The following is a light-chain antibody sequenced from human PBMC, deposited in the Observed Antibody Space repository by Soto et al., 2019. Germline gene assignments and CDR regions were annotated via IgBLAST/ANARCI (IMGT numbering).Light chain of an antibody. V-gene: IGKV1-9*01. CDR1: QGIGNY. J-gene: IGKJ4*01. Sequence: DIQLTQSPSFLSASVGDRLTITCRASQGIGNYLAWYQQKPGKAPKLLIYAAVTLQSGVPSRFSGSESGTEFTLTISSLQPEDFATYYCQQSNSYPLTFGGGTKVDIK. CDR2: AAV. CDR3: QQSNSYPLT.